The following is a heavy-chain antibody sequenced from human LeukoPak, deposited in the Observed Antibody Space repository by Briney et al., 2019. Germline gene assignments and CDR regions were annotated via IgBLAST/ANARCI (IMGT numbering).Heavy chain of an antibody. CDR2: INHSGST. D-gene: IGHD1-7*01. CDR1: GGSFSGYY. CDR3: ARGGVGTNFYL. J-gene: IGHJ4*01. Sequence: SETLSLTCAVYGGSFSGYYWSWIRQPPGKGLEWIGEINHSGSTNYNPSLKSRVTISVDTSKNQFSLKLSSVTAADTAVYYCARGGVGTNFYLWGQGTLGTGSS. V-gene: IGHV4-34*01.